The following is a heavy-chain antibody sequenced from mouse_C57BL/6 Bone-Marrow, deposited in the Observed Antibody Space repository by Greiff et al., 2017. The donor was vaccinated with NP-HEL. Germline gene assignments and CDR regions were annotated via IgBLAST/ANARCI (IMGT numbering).Heavy chain of an antibody. J-gene: IGHJ2*01. CDR3: TRKSKKGNGTPFDY. V-gene: IGHV1-5*01. CDR2: IYPGNSDT. Sequence: VQLQQSGTVLARPGASVKMSCKTSGYTFTSYWMHWVKQRPGQGLEWIGAIYPGNSDTSYNQKFKGKAKLTAVTSASTAYMELSSLTNEDSAVYYCTRKSKKGNGTPFDYWGQGTTLTVSS. D-gene: IGHD4-1*01. CDR1: GYTFTSYW.